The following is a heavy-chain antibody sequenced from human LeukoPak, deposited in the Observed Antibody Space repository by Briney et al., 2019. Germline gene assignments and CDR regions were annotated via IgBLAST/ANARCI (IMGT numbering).Heavy chain of an antibody. J-gene: IGHJ5*02. CDR2: INSDGSST. D-gene: IGHD6-13*01. CDR1: GFTFSSYW. CDR3: ARGAIAADWFDP. V-gene: IGHV3-74*01. Sequence: GGSLRLSCAASGFTFSSYWMHWVRQAPGKGLVWVSRINSDGSSTSYADSVKGRFTISRDNAKNTLYLQMNSLRAEDTAVYYCARGAIAADWFDPWGQGTLVTVSS.